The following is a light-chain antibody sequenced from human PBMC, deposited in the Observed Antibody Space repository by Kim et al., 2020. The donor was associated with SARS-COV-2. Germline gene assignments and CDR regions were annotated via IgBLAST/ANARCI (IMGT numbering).Light chain of an antibody. CDR1: PSVSNY. CDR3: QQRNNWPPVT. V-gene: IGKV3-11*01. Sequence: SQGERATLSCRASPSVSNYLAWYQQRPGQAPRPLIYDASNRATGIPARFSGSGSGTDFTLTISSLEPEDFAVYYCQQRNNWPPVTFGGGTKLEIK. J-gene: IGKJ4*01. CDR2: DAS.